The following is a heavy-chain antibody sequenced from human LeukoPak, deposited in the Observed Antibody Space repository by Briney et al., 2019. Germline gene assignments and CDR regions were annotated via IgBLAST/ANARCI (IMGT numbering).Heavy chain of an antibody. Sequence: SVKVSCKASGSTFSRSAISWVRQAPGQGLQWMGGVIPILGTTNYAQRFQDRVSITTDDSTSTSYMEFRSLRSVDTAVYYCARDDGSATMGFDSWGRGTLVTVSS. V-gene: IGHV1-69*05. D-gene: IGHD1-26*01. CDR1: GSTFSRSA. J-gene: IGHJ4*02. CDR3: ARDDGSATMGFDS. CDR2: VIPILGTT.